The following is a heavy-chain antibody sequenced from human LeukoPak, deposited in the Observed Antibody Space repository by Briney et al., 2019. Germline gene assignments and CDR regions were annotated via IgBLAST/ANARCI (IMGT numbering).Heavy chain of an antibody. D-gene: IGHD2/OR15-2a*01. V-gene: IGHV3-23*01. Sequence: PGGSLRLSCAVSGFTFSSYEMNWVRQAPGKGLEWVSAISGSGGSTYYADSVKGRFTISRDNSKNTLYLQMNSLRAEDTAVYYCARFLKNPVNRRGPANYYMDVWGKGTTVTISS. J-gene: IGHJ6*03. CDR1: GFTFSSYE. CDR2: ISGSGGST. CDR3: ARFLKNPVNRRGPANYYMDV.